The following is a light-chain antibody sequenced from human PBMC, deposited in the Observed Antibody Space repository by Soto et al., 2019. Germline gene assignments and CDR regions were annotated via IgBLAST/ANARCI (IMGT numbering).Light chain of an antibody. Sequence: ILMTQSPATLSVSPGGISTLCCRASQSVSSYLAWYQQKPGQAPRLLIYGASTGATGIPARFSGSGSGTEFTLTISSLQSEDFAVYYCQQYATSPLTFGGGT. CDR3: QQYATSPLT. CDR2: GAS. V-gene: IGKV3-15*01. J-gene: IGKJ4*01. CDR1: QSVSSY.